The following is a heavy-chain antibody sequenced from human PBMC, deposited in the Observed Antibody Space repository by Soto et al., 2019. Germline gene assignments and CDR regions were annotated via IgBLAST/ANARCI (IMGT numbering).Heavy chain of an antibody. J-gene: IGHJ4*02. CDR2: VNPSGGHT. D-gene: IGHD2-21*02. CDR1: GDTFTDYY. Sequence: QVQLMQSGAEVKKPGASVKVSCKASGDTFTDYYIHWVRQAPGQGLEWMGTVNPSGGHTTYAQHFLGRVTKTRDTSTSTLSMELTSRTSADPAIYYCARGGQFVVVTAALDYWGQGTLVTVSS. V-gene: IGHV1-46*01. CDR3: ARGGQFVVVTAALDY.